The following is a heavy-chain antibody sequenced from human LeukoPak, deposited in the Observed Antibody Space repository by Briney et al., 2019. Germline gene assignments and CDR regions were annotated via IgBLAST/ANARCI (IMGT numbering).Heavy chain of an antibody. Sequence: GGSLRLSCAASGFTFSSYSMNWVRQAPGKGLEWVSSISSSSSYIYYADSVKGRFTISRDNAKNSLHLQMNSLRAEDTAVYYCARDGRPYYYDSSGYYPYYFDYWGQGTLVTVST. CDR3: ARDGRPYYYDSSGYYPYYFDY. D-gene: IGHD3-22*01. J-gene: IGHJ4*02. CDR2: ISSSSSYI. V-gene: IGHV3-21*01. CDR1: GFTFSSYS.